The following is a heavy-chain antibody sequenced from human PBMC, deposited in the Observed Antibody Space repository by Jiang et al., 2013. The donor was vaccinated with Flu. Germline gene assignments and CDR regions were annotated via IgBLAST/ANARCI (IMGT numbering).Heavy chain of an antibody. Sequence: GLVKPSETLSLTCTVSGFSISSGYNWGWIRQPPGKGLGWIGNIYHSGYTFYNPSLKSRVTISVDMSKNQFSLKLNSVTAADTAVYYCARAWLRRGVDDTFDIWGQGTMVTVSS. D-gene: IGHD3-16*01. CDR2: IYHSGYT. CDR1: GFSISSGYN. CDR3: ARAWLRRGVDDTFDI. V-gene: IGHV4-38-2*02. J-gene: IGHJ3*02.